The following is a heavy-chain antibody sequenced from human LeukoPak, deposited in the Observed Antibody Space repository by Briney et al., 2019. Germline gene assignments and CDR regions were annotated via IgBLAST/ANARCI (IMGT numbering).Heavy chain of an antibody. Sequence: GGSLRLSCAASGFTFSSYAMHWVRQAPGKGLEWVAVISYDGSNKYYADSVKGRFTISRDNSKNTLYLQMNSLRAEETAVYYCARRHYYGSGSYQDYYYYYGMDVWGKGTTVTVSS. CDR3: ARRHYYGSGSYQDYYYYYGMDV. V-gene: IGHV3-30*04. J-gene: IGHJ6*04. CDR1: GFTFSSYA. CDR2: ISYDGSNK. D-gene: IGHD3-10*01.